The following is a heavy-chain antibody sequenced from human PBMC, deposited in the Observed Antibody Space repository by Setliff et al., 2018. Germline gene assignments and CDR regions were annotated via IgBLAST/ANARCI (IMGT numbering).Heavy chain of an antibody. Sequence: PSETLSLTCSVSGDSITTDNYFWGWIRQTPGKGLEWIGSFSYSGNPHYHPSLRSRVTISGDTSKKQFSLKMNSVTAADTAVYYCRQAVVGRDVFDIWGQGTVVPVSS. D-gene: IGHD1-1*01. V-gene: IGHV4-39*07. CDR3: RQAVVGRDVFDI. CDR2: FSYSGNP. CDR1: GDSITTDNYF. J-gene: IGHJ3*02.